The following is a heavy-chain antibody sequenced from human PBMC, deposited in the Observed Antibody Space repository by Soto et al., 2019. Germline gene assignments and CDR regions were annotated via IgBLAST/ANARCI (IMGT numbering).Heavy chain of an antibody. V-gene: IGHV4-34*02. CDR3: ARGLFWRSSFDY. Sequence: QVQLQQWGAGLLKPSETLSLTCAVYGGSFSGYHWSWSRQHPGKGLEWIGEIKHSGSTNYSPSLKSRATISVDTSKKQFSRTLTCVTVADTAVYYCARGLFWRSSFDYWGQGTLVTVSS. J-gene: IGHJ4*02. D-gene: IGHD6-13*01. CDR1: GGSFSGYH. CDR2: IKHSGST.